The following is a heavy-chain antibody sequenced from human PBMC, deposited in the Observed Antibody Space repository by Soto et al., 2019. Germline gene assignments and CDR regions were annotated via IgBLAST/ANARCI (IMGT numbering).Heavy chain of an antibody. CDR2: IYLGDSDT. Sequence: LVESMNISCQVPGNGFTSYWLVWVRQIPGKGLEWMGIIYLGDSDTRYSPSFQGQVTISADRSISTAYLQWSSLKASDTAMYYCARQEYCSTTSCYTVDSWGQGTMVTVSS. V-gene: IGHV5-51*01. CDR1: GNGFTSYW. D-gene: IGHD2-2*02. J-gene: IGHJ4*02. CDR3: ARQEYCSTTSCYTVDS.